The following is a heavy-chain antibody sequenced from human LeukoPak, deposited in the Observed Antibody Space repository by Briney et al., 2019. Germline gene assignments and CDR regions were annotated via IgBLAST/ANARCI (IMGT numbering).Heavy chain of an antibody. Sequence: SETLSLTCTVSGGSISSYYWSRIRQPPGKGLEWIGYIYYSGSTNYNPSLKSRVTISVDTSKNQFSLKLSSVTAADTAVYYCARDGADYDSSGSYAFDIWGQGTMVTVSS. CDR3: ARDGADYDSSGSYAFDI. CDR1: GGSISSYY. V-gene: IGHV4-59*01. J-gene: IGHJ3*02. D-gene: IGHD3-22*01. CDR2: IYYSGST.